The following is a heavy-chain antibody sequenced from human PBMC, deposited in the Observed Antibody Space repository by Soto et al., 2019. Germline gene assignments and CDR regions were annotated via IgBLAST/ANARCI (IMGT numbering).Heavy chain of an antibody. CDR2: IYSGGST. D-gene: IGHD3-9*01. CDR3: ARGPYDDILTGYPYYYYYMDV. CDR1: GFTVSSNY. V-gene: IGHV3-66*01. J-gene: IGHJ6*03. Sequence: EVQLVESGGGLVQPGGSLRRSCAASGFTVSSNYMSWVRQAAGKGLEWVSVIYSGGSTYYADSVKGRFTISRDNSKNTLYLQMTSLRAEDKAVYYCARGPYDDILTGYPYYYYYMDVWGKGTTVTVSS.